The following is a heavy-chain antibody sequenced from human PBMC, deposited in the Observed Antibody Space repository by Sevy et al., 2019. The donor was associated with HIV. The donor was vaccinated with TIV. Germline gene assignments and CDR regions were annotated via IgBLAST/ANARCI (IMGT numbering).Heavy chain of an antibody. J-gene: IGHJ5*02. CDR2: ISWKSGSI. V-gene: IGHV3-9*01. Sequence: GGSLRLSCAASGFTFDDNAMHWVRQAPGKGLEWVSGISWKSGSIGYADSVKGRFTISRDNAKNSLYLQMNSLRADDTALYYCAKEVYGGIAAAGTGEFDPWGQGTLVTVSS. D-gene: IGHD6-13*01. CDR3: AKEVYGGIAAAGTGEFDP. CDR1: GFTFDDNA.